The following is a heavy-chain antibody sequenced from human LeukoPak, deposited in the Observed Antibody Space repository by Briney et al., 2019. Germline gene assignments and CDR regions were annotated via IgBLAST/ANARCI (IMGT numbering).Heavy chain of an antibody. D-gene: IGHD2-15*01. CDR3: EVAAMEMAFDI. J-gene: IGHJ3*02. Sequence: ASVKVSCKASGYTSTSYDINWVRQATGQGREWMGWMNPNSGNTGYAQKFQGRVTMTRNTSISTAYMELSSLRSEDTAVYYCEVAAMEMAFDIWGQGTMVTVSS. CDR1: GYTSTSYD. CDR2: MNPNSGNT. V-gene: IGHV1-8*01.